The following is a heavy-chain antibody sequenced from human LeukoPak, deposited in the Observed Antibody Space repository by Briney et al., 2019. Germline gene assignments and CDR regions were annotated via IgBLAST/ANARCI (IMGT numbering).Heavy chain of an antibody. CDR1: GFTFSSYE. Sequence: GGSLRLSCAASGFTFSSYEMNWVRQAPGKGLEWVSGINWNGGSTGYADSVKGRFTISRDNAKNSLYLQMNSLRAEDTALYYCARASEYYYYMDVWGKGTTVTVSS. V-gene: IGHV3-20*04. CDR3: ARASEYYYYMDV. J-gene: IGHJ6*03. CDR2: INWNGGST.